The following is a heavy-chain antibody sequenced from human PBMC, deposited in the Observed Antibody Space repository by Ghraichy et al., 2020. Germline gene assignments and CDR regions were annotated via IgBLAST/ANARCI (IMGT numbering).Heavy chain of an antibody. CDR1: GGSIGNYS. D-gene: IGHD3-10*01. J-gene: IGHJ2*01. V-gene: IGHV4-4*07. CDR3: ARGHCNGSSCFTWYFGL. Sequence: SETLSLTCTVSGGSIGNYSCRWIRQPAGRGLGWIGLLSTSGTHYTPSLPRRVTLSVATSNNQLSLNFNSVTAADTALSFFARGHCNGSSCFTWYFGLWGRGTLVTVAS. CDR2: LSTSGT.